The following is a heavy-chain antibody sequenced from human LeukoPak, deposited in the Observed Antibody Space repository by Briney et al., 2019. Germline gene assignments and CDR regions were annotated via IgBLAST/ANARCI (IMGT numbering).Heavy chain of an antibody. V-gene: IGHV3-53*01. CDR2: IYSGGTT. J-gene: IGHJ4*02. D-gene: IGHD3-22*01. Sequence: GGSLRLSCAASGFTVSSNYMSWVRQAPGKGLEWVSVIYSGGTTYYADSVKGQFTVSKDNAKNLLYLQMNSLRAEDTAMYYCARNRGGGSGYSDYWGQGTLVTVSS. CDR1: GFTVSSNY. CDR3: ARNRGGGSGYSDY.